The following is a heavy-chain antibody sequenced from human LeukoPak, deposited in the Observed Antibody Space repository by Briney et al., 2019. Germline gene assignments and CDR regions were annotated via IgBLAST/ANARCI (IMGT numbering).Heavy chain of an antibody. CDR3: TREIGSGRGYVWGSYRESSYNWFDP. J-gene: IGHJ5*02. Sequence: SETLSLTCTVSGGSISSYYWSWIRQPAGKGLEWIGRIYTSGSTNYNPSLKSRVTMSVDTSKNQFSLKLSSVTAADTAVYYCTREIGSGRGYVWGSYRESSYNWFDPWGQGTLVTVSS. CDR1: GGSISSYY. D-gene: IGHD3-16*02. V-gene: IGHV4-4*07. CDR2: IYTSGST.